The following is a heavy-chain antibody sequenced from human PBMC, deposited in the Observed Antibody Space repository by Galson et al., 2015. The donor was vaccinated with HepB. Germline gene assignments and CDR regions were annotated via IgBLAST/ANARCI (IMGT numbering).Heavy chain of an antibody. CDR3: ASGHYYGSGLYYYYGMDV. CDR1: GGTFSSYA. D-gene: IGHD3-10*01. V-gene: IGHV1-69*13. Sequence: SVKVSCKASGGTFSSYAISWVRQAPGQGLEWMGGIIPIFGTANYAQKFQGRVTITADESTSTAYMELSSLRSEDTAVYYCASGHYYGSGLYYYYGMDVWGQGATVTVSS. J-gene: IGHJ6*02. CDR2: IIPIFGTA.